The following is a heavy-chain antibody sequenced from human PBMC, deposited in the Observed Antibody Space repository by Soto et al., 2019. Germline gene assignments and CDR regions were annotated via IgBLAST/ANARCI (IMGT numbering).Heavy chain of an antibody. CDR1: GGSISSGDYY. CDR2: IYYSGST. Sequence: QVQLQESGPGLVKPSQTLSLTCTVSGGSISSGDYYWSWIRQPPGKGLEWIGYIYYSGSTYYNPSLKSRVTISVDTSKNQFSLKLSSVTAADTAVYYCARGGSNAPIYYYGMDVWGQGTTVTVSS. J-gene: IGHJ6*02. D-gene: IGHD3-10*01. CDR3: ARGGSNAPIYYYGMDV. V-gene: IGHV4-30-4*01.